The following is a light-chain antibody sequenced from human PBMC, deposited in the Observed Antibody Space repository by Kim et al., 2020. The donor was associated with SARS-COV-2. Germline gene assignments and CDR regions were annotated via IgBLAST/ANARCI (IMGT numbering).Light chain of an antibody. J-gene: IGKJ4*01. V-gene: IGKV1-33*01. CDR2: DAS. CDR1: QDITNY. CDR3: QQYDTLPLT. Sequence: DIQLTQSPSSLSASVGDRVTITCQASQDITNYLNWYQQEPGRAPKVLIYDASNLKTGVPSRFSGSGSGTDFIFTISSLQPEDIGTYYCQQYDTLPLTFGGGTKVDIK.